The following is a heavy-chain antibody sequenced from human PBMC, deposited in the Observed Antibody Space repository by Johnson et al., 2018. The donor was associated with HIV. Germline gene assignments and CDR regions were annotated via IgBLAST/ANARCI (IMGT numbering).Heavy chain of an antibody. CDR2: ISYDGSYK. CDR1: GFTFSNYG. CDR3: AKKGGVYSSSHDAFDI. V-gene: IGHV3-30*18. D-gene: IGHD6-6*01. J-gene: IGHJ3*02. Sequence: QVQLVESGGGVVQPGRSLRLSCAASGFTFSNYGMHLVRQAPGKGLECVAFISYDGSYKHYADSVKGRFTISRDNSKNTLYLQMNSLRAEDTAVYYCAKKGGVYSSSHDAFDIWGQGTMVTVSS.